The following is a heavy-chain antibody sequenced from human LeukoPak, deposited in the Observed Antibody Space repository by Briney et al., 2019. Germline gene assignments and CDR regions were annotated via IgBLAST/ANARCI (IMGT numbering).Heavy chain of an antibody. Sequence: GGSLRLSCAASGFTFDGYGMGWVRQAPGKGLEWVSGINWNGGSTGYVDSVKGRFTIYRDNGKNFLYLQMNSLRVEDTALYYCGRDGYGYSYDYWGQGTLVTVSS. CDR2: INWNGGST. CDR1: GFTFDGYG. D-gene: IGHD5-18*01. V-gene: IGHV3-20*04. CDR3: GRDGYGYSYDY. J-gene: IGHJ4*02.